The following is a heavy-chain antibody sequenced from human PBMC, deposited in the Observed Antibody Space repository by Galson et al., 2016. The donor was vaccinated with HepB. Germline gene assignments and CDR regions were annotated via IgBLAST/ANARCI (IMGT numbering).Heavy chain of an antibody. CDR2: IRWNSGSI. D-gene: IGHD3-22*01. CDR3: ARDSGAYYYDSSGYRRNAFDS. CDR1: GFTLDHYA. Sequence: SLRLSCAASGFTLDHYAMHWVRQAPGKGLEWVSGIRWNSGSIGYADSVKGRFTISRDNAKNSLYLQMNSRRAGDTALYYCARDSGAYYYDSSGYRRNAFDSWGQGTMVTVSS. J-gene: IGHJ3*02. V-gene: IGHV3-9*01.